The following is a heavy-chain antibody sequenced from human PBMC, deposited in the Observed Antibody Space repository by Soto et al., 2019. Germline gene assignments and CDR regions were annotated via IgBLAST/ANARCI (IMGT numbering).Heavy chain of an antibody. J-gene: IGHJ4*02. D-gene: IGHD4-17*01. CDR3: AHNVYGDYPIDY. Sequence: QITLKESGPTLVKPTKTLTLTCTFSGFSLSTSGVGVGWIRQPPGKALEWLAVIYWADTTHYSPSLRSRLTTPNDTSKAQVVRTMTLIDPVDTATSCCAHNVYGDYPIDYWGQGTLVTLSS. CDR1: GFSLSTSGVG. V-gene: IGHV2-5*02. CDR2: IYWADTT.